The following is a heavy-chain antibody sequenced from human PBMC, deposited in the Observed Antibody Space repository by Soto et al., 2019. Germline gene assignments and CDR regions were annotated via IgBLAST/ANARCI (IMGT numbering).Heavy chain of an antibody. Sequence: QVQLVQSGAEVKEPGSSVKVSCKASGGTFADFIMNWVRQTPGQGLEWMGGIVPMFGTATYAEKFKGRVTISATGSTCTAYMELATVRSADTDVYYCARNGTYSCGRSQSSGMDVGGDGTTVTVS. CDR2: IVPMFGTA. D-gene: IGHD6-25*01. CDR1: GGTFADFI. V-gene: IGHV1-69*01. J-gene: IGHJ6*02. CDR3: ARNGTYSCGRSQSSGMDV.